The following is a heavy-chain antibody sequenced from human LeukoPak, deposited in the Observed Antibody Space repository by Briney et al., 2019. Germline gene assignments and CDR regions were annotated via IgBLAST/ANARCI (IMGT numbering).Heavy chain of an antibody. D-gene: IGHD3-9*01. CDR2: IYHSGST. Sequence: SETLSLTCAVSGYSISSGYYWGWIRQPPGKGLEWIGSIYHSGSTYYNPSLKSRVTISVDTSKNQFSLKLSSVTAADTAVYYCARPNYDILTGYHKGAFVIWGQGTMVTVSS. CDR3: ARPNYDILTGYHKGAFVI. J-gene: IGHJ3*02. CDR1: GYSISSGYY. V-gene: IGHV4-38-2*01.